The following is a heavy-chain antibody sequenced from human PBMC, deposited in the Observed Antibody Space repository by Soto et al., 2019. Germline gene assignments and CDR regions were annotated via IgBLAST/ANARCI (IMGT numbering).Heavy chain of an antibody. CDR1: GGSITSGNSYS. Sequence: SETLSLTCAVSGGSITSGNSYSWAWIRQPPGRGLEWIGSISQTGATSYNPSLKSRVSVSLDKSKNQFSLRLSSVTAADMAVYYCARAVSPYFGTWFDPWGQGTLVTVPQ. CDR2: ISQTGAT. V-gene: IGHV4-30-2*01. D-gene: IGHD3-10*01. CDR3: ARAVSPYFGTWFDP. J-gene: IGHJ5*02.